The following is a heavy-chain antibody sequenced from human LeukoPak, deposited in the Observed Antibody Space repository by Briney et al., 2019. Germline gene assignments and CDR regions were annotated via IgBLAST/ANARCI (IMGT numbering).Heavy chain of an antibody. CDR1: DYTFTNYG. J-gene: IGHJ5*02. Sequence: ASVKVSCKASDYTFTNYGISWVRQAPGQGLEWMGWISIYNGNTDYAQKLRGRVTMTTDTSTSTAYMELRSLRSDDTAVYYCARITYDFWSGYYMPDDPWGQGTLVTVSS. CDR3: ARITYDFWSGYYMPDDP. CDR2: ISIYNGNT. V-gene: IGHV1-18*01. D-gene: IGHD3-3*01.